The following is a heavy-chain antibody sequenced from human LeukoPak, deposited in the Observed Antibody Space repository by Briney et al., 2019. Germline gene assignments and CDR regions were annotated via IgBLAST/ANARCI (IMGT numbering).Heavy chain of an antibody. CDR1: GGSFSGYY. CDR3: ARVGPYGTFDY. V-gene: IGHV4-34*01. CDR2: INHSGST. D-gene: IGHD4-17*01. Sequence: PSETLSLTCAVYGGSFSGYYWSWIRQPPGKGLEWIGEINHSGSTNYNPSLKSRVTISVDTSKSQFSLKLSSVTAADTAVYYCARVGPYGTFDYWGQGTLVTVSS. J-gene: IGHJ4*02.